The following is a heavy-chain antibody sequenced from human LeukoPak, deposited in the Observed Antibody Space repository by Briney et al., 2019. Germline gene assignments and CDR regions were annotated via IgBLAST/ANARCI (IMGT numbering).Heavy chain of an antibody. CDR2: IIPILGIA. V-gene: IGHV1-69*04. Sequence: PRASVKVSCKASGYTFISYYIHWVRQAPGQGLEWMGRIIPILGIANYAQKFQGRVTITADKSTSTAYMELSSLRSEDTAVYYCARAPSSEVTTNYYYGMDVWGQGTTVTVSS. CDR1: GYTFISYY. CDR3: ARAPSSEVTTNYYYGMDV. J-gene: IGHJ6*02. D-gene: IGHD4-17*01.